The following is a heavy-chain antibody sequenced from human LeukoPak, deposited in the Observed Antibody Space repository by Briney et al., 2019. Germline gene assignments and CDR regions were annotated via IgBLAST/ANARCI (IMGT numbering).Heavy chain of an antibody. CDR3: SSQPAVIDLDF. Sequence: PGGSLRLSCAASGFSFSSYWMTWVRQVPGKGLEWVANIKPDGSGKHYVDSVKGRFTISRDNAKSSLYLQMESLRVEDTAVYYCSSQPAVIDLDFWGPGALVTVSS. J-gene: IGHJ4*02. CDR1: GFSFSSYW. V-gene: IGHV3-7*01. D-gene: IGHD2/OR15-2a*01. CDR2: IKPDGSGK.